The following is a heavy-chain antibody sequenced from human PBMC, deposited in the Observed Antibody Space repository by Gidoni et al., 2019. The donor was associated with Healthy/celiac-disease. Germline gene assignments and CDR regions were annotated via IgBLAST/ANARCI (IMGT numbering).Heavy chain of an antibody. D-gene: IGHD3-16*01. V-gene: IGHV1-18*01. CDR2: ISAYNSNT. CDR1: GYTFTSHG. CDR3: ARVGRGHLGVLNWFDP. Sequence: QVQPVQSGAEVKKPGASVKVSCKASGYTFTSHGISWVRQAPGQGLEWMGWISAYNSNTNYAQKLQGRVTMTTDTSTSTAYMELRSLRSDDTAVYYCARVGRGHLGVLNWFDPWGQGTLVTVSS. J-gene: IGHJ5*02.